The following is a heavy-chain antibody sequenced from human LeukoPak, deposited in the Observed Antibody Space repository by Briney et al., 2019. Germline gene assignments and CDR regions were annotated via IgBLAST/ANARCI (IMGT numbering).Heavy chain of an antibody. Sequence: SGGSLRLSCVASGFTFSSYALNWVRQTPGKGLEWVSTISGSGASTYYADSVKGRFTISRDNSKNTLSLQMNSLRAEDTAVYYCAKASDYCSSTRCVSHPVDIWGQGTLVTVSP. D-gene: IGHD2-2*01. CDR2: ISGSGAST. CDR1: GFTFSSYA. J-gene: IGHJ3*02. V-gene: IGHV3-23*01. CDR3: AKASDYCSSTRCVSHPVDI.